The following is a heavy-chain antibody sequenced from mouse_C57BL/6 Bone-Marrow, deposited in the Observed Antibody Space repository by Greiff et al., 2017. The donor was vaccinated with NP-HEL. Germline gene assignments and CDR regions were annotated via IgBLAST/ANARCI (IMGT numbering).Heavy chain of an antibody. V-gene: IGHV1-64*01. CDR2: IHPNSGST. CDR3: ANQLRLRYFDD. Sequence: VQLQQPGAELVKPGASVKLSCKASGYTFTSYWMHWVKQRPGQGLEWIGMIHPNSGSTNYNEKFKSKATLTVDKSSSTAYMQLSSLTSEDSAIYYCANQLRLRYFDDWGQGTTLTVSS. CDR1: GYTFTSYW. D-gene: IGHD3-2*02. J-gene: IGHJ2*01.